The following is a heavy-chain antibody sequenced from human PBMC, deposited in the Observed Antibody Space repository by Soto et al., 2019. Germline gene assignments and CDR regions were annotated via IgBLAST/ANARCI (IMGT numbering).Heavy chain of an antibody. D-gene: IGHD3-22*01. V-gene: IGHV6-1*01. J-gene: IGHJ6*02. CDR1: GDSVSSNSAA. CDR3: AREGYDSSGYYPCYYCYGMDV. CDR2: TYYRSKWYN. Sequence: SQTLSLTCAISGDSVSSNSAAWNWIRQSPSRGLEWLGRTYYRSKWYNDYAVSVKSRITINPDTSKNQFSLQLNSVTPEDTAVYYCAREGYDSSGYYPCYYCYGMDVWGQGTTVTVSS.